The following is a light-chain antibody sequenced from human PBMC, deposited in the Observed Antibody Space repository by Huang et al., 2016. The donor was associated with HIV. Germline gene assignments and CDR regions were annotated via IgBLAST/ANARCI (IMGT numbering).Light chain of an antibody. Sequence: DIVVTQSPGSLALSLGERAAINCTSSQSVFHSSNNKNYLSWYQLKPGQSPQLLMYCASTREFGVPDRFRGTGSGTDFTLTITSLQAEDVAVYYCHQYYSSPQTFGQGTKVEV. CDR1: QSVFHSSNNKNY. J-gene: IGKJ1*01. CDR2: CAS. CDR3: HQYYSSPQT. V-gene: IGKV4-1*01.